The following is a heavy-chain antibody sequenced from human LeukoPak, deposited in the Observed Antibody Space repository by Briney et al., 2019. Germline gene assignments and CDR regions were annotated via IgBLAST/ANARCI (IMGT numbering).Heavy chain of an antibody. V-gene: IGHV4-34*01. CDR1: GGSFSGYY. J-gene: IGHJ5*02. D-gene: IGHD6-19*01. CDR3: ARAVPDTRYSSGWSPRGLDWFDP. CDR2: ISHSGSA. Sequence: SETLSLTCAVYGGSFSGYYWSWIRQPPGKGLEWIGEISHSGSANYNPSLKSRVTISVDTSKNQFSLKLSSVTAADTAVYYCARAVPDTRYSSGWSPRGLDWFDPWGQGTLVTVSS.